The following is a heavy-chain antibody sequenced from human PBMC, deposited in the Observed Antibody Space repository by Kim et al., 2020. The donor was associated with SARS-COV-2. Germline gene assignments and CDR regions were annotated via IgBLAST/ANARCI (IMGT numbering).Heavy chain of an antibody. V-gene: IGHV3-48*03. D-gene: IGHD3-10*01. CDR1: GFTFSSYE. Sequence: RGSLRLSCAASGFTFSSYEMNWVRQAPGKGLEWVSYISSSGSTIYYADSVKGRFTISRDNAKNSLYLQMNSLRAEDTAVYYCARSPGPWGSGSLDYWGQGTLVTVSS. CDR3: ARSPGPWGSGSLDY. J-gene: IGHJ4*02. CDR2: ISSSGSTI.